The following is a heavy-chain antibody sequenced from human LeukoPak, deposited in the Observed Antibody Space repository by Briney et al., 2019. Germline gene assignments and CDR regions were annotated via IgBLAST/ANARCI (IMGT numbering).Heavy chain of an antibody. CDR3: ARCGGGNPRWFDP. Sequence: GGSLRLSCAASGFTFSGYSMNWVRQAPGKRLEWVSSITSSSSYIYYSDSVKGRFTISRDNAKNSMYLQMNSLRAEDTAVYYCARCGGGNPRWFDPWGQGTLVTVSS. CDR2: ITSSSSYI. CDR1: GFTFSGYS. J-gene: IGHJ5*02. V-gene: IGHV3-21*01. D-gene: IGHD4-23*01.